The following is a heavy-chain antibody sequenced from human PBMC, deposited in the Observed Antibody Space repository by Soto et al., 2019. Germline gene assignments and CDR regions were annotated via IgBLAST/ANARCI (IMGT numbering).Heavy chain of an antibody. D-gene: IGHD6-19*01. CDR3: ARHILVTGTRGFDV. CDR2: IPYSGTT. CDR1: GDSLSGTYW. V-gene: IGHV4-4*02. Sequence: QVQLQESGPGLVKPSETLSLTCAGSGDSLSGTYWGSWVRQAPGGGLQWIGEIPYSGTTHYYPSLMSRVTRSMDKSRSEFSLTLISGTAADSASYYCARHILVTGTRGFDVWGQGILVTVSS. J-gene: IGHJ4*02.